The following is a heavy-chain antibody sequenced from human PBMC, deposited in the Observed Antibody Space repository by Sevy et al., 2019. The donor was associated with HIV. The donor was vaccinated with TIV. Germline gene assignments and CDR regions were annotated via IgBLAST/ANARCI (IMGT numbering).Heavy chain of an antibody. CDR3: AGGGAARPLDY. J-gene: IGHJ4*02. CDR2: ISYDGSNK. V-gene: IGHV3-30-3*01. D-gene: IGHD6-6*01. CDR1: GFTFSSYA. Sequence: GGSLRLSCAASGFTFSSYAMHWVRQAPGKGLEWVAVISYDGSNKYYADSVKGRLTISRDNSKNTLYLQMNSLRAEDTAVYYCAGGGAARPLDYWGQGTLVTVSS.